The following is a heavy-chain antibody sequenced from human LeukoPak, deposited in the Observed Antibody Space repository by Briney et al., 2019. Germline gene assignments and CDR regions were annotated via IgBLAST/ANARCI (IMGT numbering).Heavy chain of an antibody. Sequence: TSEALSLTCTVSGGSISSGDYYWSWIRQPPGKGLEWIGYIYYSGSTYYNPSLKSRVTISVDASKNQFSLKLSSVTAADTAVYYCARVVVSSSWYYFDYWGQGTLVTVSS. CDR3: ARVVVSSSWYYFDY. CDR2: IYYSGST. D-gene: IGHD6-13*01. J-gene: IGHJ4*02. V-gene: IGHV4-30-4*08. CDR1: GGSISSGDYY.